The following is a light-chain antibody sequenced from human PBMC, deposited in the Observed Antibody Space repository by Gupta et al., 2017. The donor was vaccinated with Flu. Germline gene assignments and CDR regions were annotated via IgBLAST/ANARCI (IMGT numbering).Light chain of an antibody. CDR2: GAS. J-gene: IGKJ2*03. V-gene: IGKV3-15*01. Sequence: EIVMTQSPATLSVSPGERATLSCRASHSISSNLAWYQQRPGQAPRLLIYGASTRATGIPTRCTGSGVGTEFNLTISSRQSEDFELYYCQQYNNWHPGFSFGQGTKLEIK. CDR3: QQYNNWHPGFS. CDR1: HSISSN.